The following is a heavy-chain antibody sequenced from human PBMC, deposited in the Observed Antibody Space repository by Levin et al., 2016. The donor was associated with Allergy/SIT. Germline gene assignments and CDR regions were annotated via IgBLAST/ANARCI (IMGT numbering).Heavy chain of an antibody. CDR1: EFTFSNYG. J-gene: IGHJ6*02. V-gene: IGHV3-33*01. CDR2: IWYDGSSN. D-gene: IGHD3-10*01. CDR3: ARGFSGSYTPGGYYYYGMDV. Sequence: GESLKISCAASEFTFSNYGMHWVRQAPGKGLEWVALIWYDGSSNYYADSVKGRFTISRDNSKNTLYLEMNSLRADDTAVYYCARGFSGSYTPGGYYYYGMDVWGQGTTVTVSS.